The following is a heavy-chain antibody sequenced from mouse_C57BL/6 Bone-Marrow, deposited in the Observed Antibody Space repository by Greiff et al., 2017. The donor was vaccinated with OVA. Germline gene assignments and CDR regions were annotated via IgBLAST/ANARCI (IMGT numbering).Heavy chain of an antibody. J-gene: IGHJ2*01. Sequence: EVQLQQSGAELVRPGASVKLSCTASGFNIKDDYMHWVKQRPEQGLEWIGWIDPENGDTEYASKFQGKATITADTSSNTAYLQLSSLTSEDTAVYYCRSRAFYGSKFYFDYWGQGTTLTVSS. CDR3: RSRAFYGSKFYFDY. V-gene: IGHV14-4*01. CDR1: GFNIKDDY. D-gene: IGHD1-1*01. CDR2: IDPENGDT.